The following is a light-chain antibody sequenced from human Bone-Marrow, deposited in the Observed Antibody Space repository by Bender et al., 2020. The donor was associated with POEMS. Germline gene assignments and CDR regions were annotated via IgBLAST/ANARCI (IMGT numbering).Light chain of an antibody. CDR3: VVWDDSLSQYV. J-gene: IGLJ1*01. Sequence: QSVLTQPPSASGTPGQRVTISCSGSTSNIGRDRVSWFQQVPGAAPKLLIDTHNQRPSGVPDRFSGSKSGTSASLAISGLRSEDEAEYYCVVWDDSLSQYVFGTGTKVTVL. CDR1: TSNIGRDR. CDR2: THN. V-gene: IGLV1-47*01.